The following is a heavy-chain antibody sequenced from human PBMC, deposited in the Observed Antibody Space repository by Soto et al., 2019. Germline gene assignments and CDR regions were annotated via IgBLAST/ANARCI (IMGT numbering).Heavy chain of an antibody. Sequence: SETLSLTCAVYGGFFSGYYWSWIRQPPGKGLEWIGEINHSGSTNYNPSLKSRVTISVDTSKNQFSLKLSSVTAADTAVYYCASAAAGSKVVDYWGQGTLVTVSS. J-gene: IGHJ4*02. D-gene: IGHD6-13*01. CDR1: GGFFSGYY. CDR3: ASAAAGSKVVDY. V-gene: IGHV4-34*01. CDR2: INHSGST.